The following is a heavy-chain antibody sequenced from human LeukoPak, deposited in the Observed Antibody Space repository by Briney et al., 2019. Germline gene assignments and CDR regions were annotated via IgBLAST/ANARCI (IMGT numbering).Heavy chain of an antibody. V-gene: IGHV3-7*01. CDR3: ARDRAYNRFDY. J-gene: IGHJ4*02. CDR2: INEDGSQK. D-gene: IGHD1-20*01. Sequence: GGSLRLTCVDSGFTFSSSWLTLVRQAPGEGLEWVANINEDGSQKNYVGSVKGRFTISRDNSKNSLYLQMNSLRVEDTAVYYCARDRAYNRFDYWGRGTLVTVSS. CDR1: GFTFSSSW.